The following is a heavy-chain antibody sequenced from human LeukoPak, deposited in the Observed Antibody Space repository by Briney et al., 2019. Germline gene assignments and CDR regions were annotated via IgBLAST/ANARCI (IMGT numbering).Heavy chain of an antibody. J-gene: IGHJ5*02. D-gene: IGHD6-19*01. Sequence: GGSLRLSCAASGFTFSSYWMSWVRQAPGKGLEWVASIKPDGSETYYVDSMKGRFTISRDNAKNSLYLQMNSLRAEDTAVYYCARAWRYSSGWYDNWGQGTLVTVSS. CDR1: GFTFSSYW. V-gene: IGHV3-7*05. CDR2: IKPDGSET. CDR3: ARAWRYSSGWYDN.